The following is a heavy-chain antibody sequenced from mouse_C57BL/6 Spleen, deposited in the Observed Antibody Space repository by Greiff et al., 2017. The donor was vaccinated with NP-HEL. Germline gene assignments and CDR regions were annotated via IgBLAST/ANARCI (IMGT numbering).Heavy chain of an antibody. D-gene: IGHD1-1*01. Sequence: QVHVKQSGAELVRPGASVTLSCKASGYTFTDYEMHWVKQTPVHGLEWIGAIDPETGGTAYNQKFKGKAILTADKSSSTAYMELRSLTSEDSAVYYCTRKAYYGSSYPWFAYWGQGTLVTVSA. V-gene: IGHV1-15*01. J-gene: IGHJ3*01. CDR1: GYTFTDYE. CDR2: IDPETGGT. CDR3: TRKAYYGSSYPWFAY.